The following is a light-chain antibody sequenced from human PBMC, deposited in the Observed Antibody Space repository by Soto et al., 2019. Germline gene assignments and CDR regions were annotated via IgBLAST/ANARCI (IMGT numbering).Light chain of an antibody. Sequence: QSVLTQPASVSESPGQSITIPCTGTRSDVGGYNYVSWYQQHPGKAPKLMIYDVSNRPSGVSNRFSGSKSGNTASLTISGLQAEDEADYYCSSYTSSSTYVFGTGTKLTVL. CDR3: SSYTSSSTYV. CDR2: DVS. V-gene: IGLV2-14*01. J-gene: IGLJ1*01. CDR1: RSDVGGYNY.